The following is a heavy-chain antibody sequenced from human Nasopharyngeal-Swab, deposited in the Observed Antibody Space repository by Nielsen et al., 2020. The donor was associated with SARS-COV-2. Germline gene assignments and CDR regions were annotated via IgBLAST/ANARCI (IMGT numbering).Heavy chain of an antibody. J-gene: IGHJ4*02. V-gene: IGHV1-8*01. Sequence: ASVQVSCKASGYTFTSYDINWVRQATGQGLEWMGWMNPNRGNTGYAQKFQGRVTITADESTSTDYMELSSLRSEDTAVYYCARSDIAAAGTWVLGYWGQGTLVTVSS. CDR3: ARSDIAAAGTWVLGY. D-gene: IGHD6-13*01. CDR2: MNPNRGNT. CDR1: GYTFTSYD.